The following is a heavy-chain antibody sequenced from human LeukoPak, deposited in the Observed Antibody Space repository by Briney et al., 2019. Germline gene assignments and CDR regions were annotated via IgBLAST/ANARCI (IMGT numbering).Heavy chain of an antibody. Sequence: PSETLSLTCTVSGGSISSYYWSWIRQPPGKGLEWIGYIYYRGSTNYNPSLKSRVTISVDTSKNQFSLKLSSVTAADTAVYYCARERSYDSSGYYYSWFDPWGQGTLVTISS. CDR3: ARERSYDSSGYYYSWFDP. V-gene: IGHV4-59*01. J-gene: IGHJ5*02. CDR1: GGSISSYY. CDR2: IYYRGST. D-gene: IGHD3-22*01.